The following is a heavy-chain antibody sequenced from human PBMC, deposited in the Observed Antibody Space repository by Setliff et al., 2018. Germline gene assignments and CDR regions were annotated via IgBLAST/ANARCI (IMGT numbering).Heavy chain of an antibody. CDR3: ARDSRTYYYESSGPHFDY. V-gene: IGHV1-69*05. D-gene: IGHD3-22*01. Sequence: KVSCKASGGAFSNYGITWVRQAPGQGLEWMGGIIPIFGTTTYAQKFLGRVTITTDESTSTAYMELSSLRSEDTAVYYCARDSRTYYYESSGPHFDYWGQGTLVTVSS. CDR1: GGAFSNYG. J-gene: IGHJ4*02. CDR2: IIPIFGTT.